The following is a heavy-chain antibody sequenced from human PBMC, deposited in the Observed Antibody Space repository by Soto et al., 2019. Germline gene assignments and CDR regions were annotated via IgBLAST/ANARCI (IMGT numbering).Heavy chain of an antibody. CDR3: ARKGTGARVDY. J-gene: IGHJ4*02. Sequence: QVQLVQSGAEVKKPGASVKVSCKASGYTFRSYGISWVRQAPGQGLEWMGWISANNGNTHYAQRLQGRVTLTTDTSTSTAYMEVRSLRSDDTAVYYCARKGTGARVDYWGQGTLVTVSS. V-gene: IGHV1-18*01. D-gene: IGHD2-8*02. CDR1: GYTFRSYG. CDR2: ISANNGNT.